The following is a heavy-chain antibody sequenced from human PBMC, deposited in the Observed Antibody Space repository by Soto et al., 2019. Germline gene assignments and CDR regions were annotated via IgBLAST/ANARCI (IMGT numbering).Heavy chain of an antibody. D-gene: IGHD3-16*02. CDR3: ARGGGSYRFYYYYGMDV. V-gene: IGHV4-34*01. CDR1: GGSFSGYY. CDR2: INHSGST. J-gene: IGHJ6*02. Sequence: LSLTCAVYGGSFSGYYWSWIRQPPGKGLEWIGEINHSGSTNYNPTLKSRVTISVDTSKNQFSLKLSSVTAADTAVYYCARGGGSYRFYYYYGMDVWGQGTTVTGSS.